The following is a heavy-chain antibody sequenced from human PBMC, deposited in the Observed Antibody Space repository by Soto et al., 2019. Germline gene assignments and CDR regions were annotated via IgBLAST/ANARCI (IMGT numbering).Heavy chain of an antibody. CDR3: VQGASTAHQPLDS. CDR2: ISGDGNDK. CDR1: GFLFGNFG. J-gene: IGHJ4*02. Sequence: QVQLVESGGGVFQPGRSLRLSCAASGFLFGNFGMHWVRRAPGEGLEWVATISGDGNDKYYPDSMKGRFTISRDNFNNTLYLQLNSLRPEDTAVYHCVQGASTAHQPLDSWGQGVLVTVSS. D-gene: IGHD1-26*01. V-gene: IGHV3-30*03.